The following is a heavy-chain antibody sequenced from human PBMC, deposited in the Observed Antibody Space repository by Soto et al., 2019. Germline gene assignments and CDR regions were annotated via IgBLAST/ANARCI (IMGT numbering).Heavy chain of an antibody. Sequence: SETLSLTCTVSGGSISSSSYYWGWIRQPPGKGLEWIGSIYYSGSTYYNPSLKSPFTISVDTSKNQFSLKLSSVTAADTAVYYCAVTNAVAGSRGWFDPWGQGTLVTVSS. V-gene: IGHV4-39*01. J-gene: IGHJ5*02. CDR2: IYYSGST. D-gene: IGHD6-19*01. CDR3: AVTNAVAGSRGWFDP. CDR1: GGSISSSSYY.